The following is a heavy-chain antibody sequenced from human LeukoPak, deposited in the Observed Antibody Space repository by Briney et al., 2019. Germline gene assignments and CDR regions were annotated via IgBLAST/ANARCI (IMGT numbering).Heavy chain of an antibody. J-gene: IGHJ4*02. D-gene: IGHD2-2*01. V-gene: IGHV4-4*07. Sequence: SETLSLTCTVSGGSISSYYWSWIRQPAGKGLEWIGRIYTSGSTNYNPSLKSRVTMSVDTSKNQFSLKLSSVTAADTAVYYCARGPHRRFVVVPAAAYYFDYWGQGTLVTVSS. CDR3: ARGPHRRFVVVPAAAYYFDY. CDR2: IYTSGST. CDR1: GGSISSYY.